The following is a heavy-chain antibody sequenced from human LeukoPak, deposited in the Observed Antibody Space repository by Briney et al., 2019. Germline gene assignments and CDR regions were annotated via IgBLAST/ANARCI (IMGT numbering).Heavy chain of an antibody. CDR3: ARASVGGGYDADWFDP. CDR1: GGSISSGDYY. J-gene: IGHJ5*02. CDR2: IYYSGST. Sequence: SQTLSLTCTVSGGSISSGDYYWSWIRQPPGKGLEWIGYIYYSGSTYYNPSLKSRVTISVDTSKNQFSLKLSSVTAADTAVYYCARASVGGGYDADWFDPWAREPWSPSPQ. V-gene: IGHV4-30-4*01. D-gene: IGHD5-12*01.